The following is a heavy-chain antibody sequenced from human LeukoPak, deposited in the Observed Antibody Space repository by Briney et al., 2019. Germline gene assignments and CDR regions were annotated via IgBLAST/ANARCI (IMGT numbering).Heavy chain of an antibody. V-gene: IGHV4-31*03. Sequence: SQTLSLTCTVSGGSISSGGYYWSWIRQHPGKGLEWIGYIYYSGSTYYNPSLKSRVTISVDTSKNQFSLKLSSVTAADTAVYYCARERVGTDYYDSSGYYYNWFDPWGQGTLVTVSS. CDR1: GGSISSGGYY. CDR3: ARERVGTDYYDSSGYYYNWFDP. J-gene: IGHJ5*02. CDR2: IYYSGST. D-gene: IGHD3-22*01.